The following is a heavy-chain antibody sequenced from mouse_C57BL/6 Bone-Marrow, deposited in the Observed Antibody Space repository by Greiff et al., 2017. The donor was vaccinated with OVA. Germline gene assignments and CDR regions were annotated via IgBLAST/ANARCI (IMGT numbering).Heavy chain of an antibody. J-gene: IGHJ1*03. D-gene: IGHD1-1*01. CDR3: ARRYYGSSWYFDV. V-gene: IGHV1-55*01. Sequence: VQLQQPGAELVKPGASVKMSCKASGYTFTSYWITWVKQRPGQGLEWIGDIYPGSGSTNYNEKCKSKATLTVDTSSSTAYMQLSSLTSEDSAVYYCARRYYGSSWYFDVWGTGTTVTVSS. CDR1: GYTFTSYW. CDR2: IYPGSGST.